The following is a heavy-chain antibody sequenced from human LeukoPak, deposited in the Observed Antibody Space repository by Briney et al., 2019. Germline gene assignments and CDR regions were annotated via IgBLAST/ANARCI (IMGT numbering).Heavy chain of an antibody. V-gene: IGHV3-21*01. CDR3: ASARTYYYDSSGYPLDY. D-gene: IGHD3-22*01. J-gene: IGHJ4*02. CDR2: ISSSSSYI. CDR1: GFTFSSYS. Sequence: GGSLRLSCAASGFTFSSYSMNWVRQAPGKGLEWVSSISSSSSYIYYADSVKGRFTISRDNAKNSLYLQMNSLRAEDTAVYYCASARTYYYDSSGYPLDYWGQGTLVTVSS.